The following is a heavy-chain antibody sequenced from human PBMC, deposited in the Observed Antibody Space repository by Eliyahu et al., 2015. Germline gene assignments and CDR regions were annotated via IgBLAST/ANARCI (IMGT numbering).Heavy chain of an antibody. CDR2: TYYRSNWYN. D-gene: IGHD4-17*01. CDR3: ARKNDYGDYDYFDH. Sequence: QVELQQSGPGLVKPSQTXSLTCXXPGXSVSXNNAAWNWNRESPSRGLEWLGRTYYRSNWYNDYGISVKGRITINPDASKNRFSLQLSSVTPEDTAVYYCARKNDYGDYDYFDHWGQGALVTVSS. CDR1: GXSVSXNNAA. V-gene: IGHV6-1*01. J-gene: IGHJ4*02.